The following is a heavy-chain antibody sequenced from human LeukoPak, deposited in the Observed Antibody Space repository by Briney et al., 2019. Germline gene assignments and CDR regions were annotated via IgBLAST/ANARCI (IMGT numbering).Heavy chain of an antibody. CDR1: GYTFTGYY. CDR3: ATHSSSWYYFDY. D-gene: IGHD6-13*01. V-gene: IGHV1-2*06. CDR2: INPNSGGT. J-gene: IGHJ4*02. Sequence: ASVKVSCKASGYTFTGYYMHWVRQAPGQGPEWMGRINPNSGGTNYAQKFQGRVTMTRDTSISTAYMELSRLRSDDTAVYYCATHSSSWYYFDYWGQGTLVTVSS.